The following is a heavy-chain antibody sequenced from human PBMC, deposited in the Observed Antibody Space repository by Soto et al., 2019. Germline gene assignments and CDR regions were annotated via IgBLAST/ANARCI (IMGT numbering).Heavy chain of an antibody. CDR3: ATGQGSSHYYYMDV. V-gene: IGHV1-24*01. CDR1: GYTLTELS. Sequence: APVKVSCKVSGYTLTELSMHWVRQAPGKGLEWMGGFDPEDGETIYAQKFQGRVTMTEDASTDTAYMELSSLRSEDTAVYYCATGQGSSHYYYMDVWGKGTTVTVSS. CDR2: FDPEDGET. J-gene: IGHJ6*03.